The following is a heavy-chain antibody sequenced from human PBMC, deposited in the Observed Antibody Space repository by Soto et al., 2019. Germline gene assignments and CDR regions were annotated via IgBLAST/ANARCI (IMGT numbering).Heavy chain of an antibody. Sequence: ESGGGVVQPGRSLRLSCAASGFTFSSYGMHWVRQAPGKGLEWVAVISYDGSNKYYADSVKGRFTISRDNSKNTLYLQMNSRRAADTAVYYCGKEDGTVTTKRRTPHYYYGMDVWGQGTTVTVSS. CDR2: ISYDGSNK. D-gene: IGHD4-4*01. CDR1: GFTFSSYG. V-gene: IGHV3-30*18. J-gene: IGHJ6*02. CDR3: GKEDGTVTTKRRTPHYYYGMDV.